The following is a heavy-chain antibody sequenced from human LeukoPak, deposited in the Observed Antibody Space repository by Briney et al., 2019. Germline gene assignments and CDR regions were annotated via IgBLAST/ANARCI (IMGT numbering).Heavy chain of an antibody. D-gene: IGHD3-22*01. J-gene: IGHJ4*02. V-gene: IGHV3-23*01. CDR2: ISGGAGGT. Sequence: GGSLRLSCAASGFTFSNYAMNWVRRAPGKGLEWVSAISGGAGGTYYADSVKGRFTISRDNSRNTLYLQMSSLRAEDTAVYYCAKGGSIGYYWSLDYWGQGTLVTVSS. CDR3: AKGGSIGYYWSLDY. CDR1: GFTFSNYA.